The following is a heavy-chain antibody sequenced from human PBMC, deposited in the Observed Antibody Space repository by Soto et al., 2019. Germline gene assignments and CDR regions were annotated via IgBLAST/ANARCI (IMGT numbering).Heavy chain of an antibody. CDR2: INFSGGST. CDR1: GFRFSDYV. Sequence: EIQLLDSGGRLVQPGGSLRLSCVASGFRFSDYVMSWVRQAPGKGLEWVSSINFSGGSTYYADSVKDRFTISRDNSRNTVSLQMNNLRGEDTAVYYCARVDRGWGQGTQVTVSS. D-gene: IGHD3-10*01. CDR3: ARVDRG. V-gene: IGHV3-23*01. J-gene: IGHJ4*02.